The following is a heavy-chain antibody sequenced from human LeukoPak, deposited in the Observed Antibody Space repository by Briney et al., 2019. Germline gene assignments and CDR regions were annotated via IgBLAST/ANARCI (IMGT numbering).Heavy chain of an antibody. V-gene: IGHV4-38-2*02. D-gene: IGHD3-10*01. CDR1: GYSITSGFY. CDR2: INHSGST. Sequence: SETLSLTCSVSGYSITSGFYWGWIRQPPGKGLEWIGEINHSGSTNYNPSLKSRVTISVDTSKNQFSLKLSSVTAADTAVYYCARRAYYYGSGSLPPYYWGQGTLVTVSS. J-gene: IGHJ4*02. CDR3: ARRAYYYGSGSLPPYY.